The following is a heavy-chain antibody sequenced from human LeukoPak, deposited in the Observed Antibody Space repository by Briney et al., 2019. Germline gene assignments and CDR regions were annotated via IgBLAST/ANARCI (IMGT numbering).Heavy chain of an antibody. CDR3: ASGNNYFDY. J-gene: IGHJ4*02. CDR1: GGSSSSYF. V-gene: IGHV4-59*01. Sequence: PSETLSLTCRVSGGSSSSYFWSWIRQPPGEGLEWIGYIYYSGSTNYNPSLKSRVTISVDTSKNQFSLKLNSVTAADTAVYYCASGNNYFDYWGQGTLVTVAS. D-gene: IGHD1/OR15-1a*01. CDR2: IYYSGST.